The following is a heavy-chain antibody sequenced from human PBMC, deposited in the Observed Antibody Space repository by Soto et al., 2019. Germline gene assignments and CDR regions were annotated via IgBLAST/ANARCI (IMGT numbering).Heavy chain of an antibody. V-gene: IGHV3-23*01. J-gene: IGHJ4*02. CDR2: ISGSGGST. Sequence: EVQLLESGGGLVQPGGSLRLSCAASGFTFSSYAMSWVHQAPGKGLEWVSAISGSGGSTYYADSVKGRFTISRDNSKNTLYLQMNSLRAEDTAVYYCAKDAAGSTIFGVVTPDYWGQGTLVTVSS. D-gene: IGHD3-3*01. CDR3: AKDAAGSTIFGVVTPDY. CDR1: GFTFSSYA.